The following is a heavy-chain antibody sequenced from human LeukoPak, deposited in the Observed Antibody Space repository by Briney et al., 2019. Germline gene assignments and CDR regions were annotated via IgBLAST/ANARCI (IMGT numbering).Heavy chain of an antibody. CDR3: ARDLQYYLYMDV. V-gene: IGHV3-48*01. Sequence: GGSLRLSCAASGFTFSTYGMHWVRQAPGKGLEWVSYISSSSSTIYYADSVEGRFTISRDNAKNSLYLQMNSLRAEDTAVYYCARDLQYYLYMDVWGKGTTVTVSS. CDR1: GFTFSTYG. CDR2: ISSSSSTI. J-gene: IGHJ6*03. D-gene: IGHD4-11*01.